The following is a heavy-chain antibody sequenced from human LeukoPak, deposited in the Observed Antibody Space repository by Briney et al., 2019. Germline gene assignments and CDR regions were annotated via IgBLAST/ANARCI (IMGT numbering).Heavy chain of an antibody. J-gene: IGHJ6*02. CDR2: INHSGST. CDR3: ARDGHNWNDDGMDV. CDR1: GGSFSGYY. D-gene: IGHD1-20*01. Sequence: SETLSLTCAVYGGSFSGYYRSWIRQPPGKGLEWIGEINHSGSTNYNPSLKSRVTISVDTSKNQFSLKLSSVTAADTAVYYCARDGHNWNDDGMDVWGQGTTVTVSS. V-gene: IGHV4-34*01.